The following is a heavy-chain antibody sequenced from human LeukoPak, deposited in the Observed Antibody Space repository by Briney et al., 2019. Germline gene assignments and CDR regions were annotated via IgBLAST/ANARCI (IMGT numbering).Heavy chain of an antibody. CDR2: ISSSSSTI. Sequence: GGSLRLSCAASGFTFSSYSMNWVRQAPGKGLEWVSYISSSSSTIYYADSVKGRFTISRDNGKNSLYLQMNSLRAEDTAVYYCARSGYCSSTSCYEYAFDIWGQGTMVTVSS. CDR1: GFTFSSYS. V-gene: IGHV3-48*01. J-gene: IGHJ3*02. D-gene: IGHD2-2*01. CDR3: ARSGYCSSTSCYEYAFDI.